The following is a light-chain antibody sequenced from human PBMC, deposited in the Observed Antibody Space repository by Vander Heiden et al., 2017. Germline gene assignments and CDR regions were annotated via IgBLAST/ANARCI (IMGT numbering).Light chain of an antibody. V-gene: IGKV2-28*01. CDR2: WGS. Sequence: DIVMTQSPLSLPFTPGQPASISSRCSQGLLHSNGYNYLDWYLQKPGQSPQLLIYWGSNRASGVPDRFSGSGSGTDFTLKISRVEAEDVGVYYCMQALQTPITFGQGTRLEIK. CDR3: MQALQTPIT. J-gene: IGKJ5*01. CDR1: QGLLHSNGYNY.